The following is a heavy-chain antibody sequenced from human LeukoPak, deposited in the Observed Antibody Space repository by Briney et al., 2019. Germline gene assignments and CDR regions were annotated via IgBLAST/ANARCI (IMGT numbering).Heavy chain of an antibody. J-gene: IGHJ6*02. CDR1: GYTFTSYD. Sequence: GASVTVSCKASGYTFTSYDISWVRQAPGQGLEWMGWISAYNGNTNYAQKLQGRVTMTTDTSTSTAYMELRSLRSDDTAVYYCARGPGTAVAQQGVVYYYYGMDVWGQGTTVTVSS. V-gene: IGHV1-18*01. CDR3: ARGPGTAVAQQGVVYYYYGMDV. CDR2: ISAYNGNT. D-gene: IGHD6-19*01.